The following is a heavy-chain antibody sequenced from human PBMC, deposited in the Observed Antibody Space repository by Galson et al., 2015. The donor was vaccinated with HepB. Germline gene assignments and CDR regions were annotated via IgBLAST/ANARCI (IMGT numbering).Heavy chain of an antibody. Sequence: SLRLSCAASGFTFSSYGMHWVRQAPGKGLEWVAVISYDGSNKYYADSVKGRFTISRDNSKNTLYLQMNSLRAEDTAVYYCAKVLEQWLLRGLYDYWGQGTLVTVSS. D-gene: IGHD6-19*01. J-gene: IGHJ4*02. V-gene: IGHV3-30*18. CDR3: AKVLEQWLLRGLYDY. CDR1: GFTFSSYG. CDR2: ISYDGSNK.